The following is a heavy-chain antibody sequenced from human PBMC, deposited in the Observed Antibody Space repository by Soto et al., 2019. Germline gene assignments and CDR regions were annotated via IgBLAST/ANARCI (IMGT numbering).Heavy chain of an antibody. CDR3: GRVRGGQLGWKYYYYGMDV. Sequence: PSETLSLTCAVYGGSFSGYYWSWIRQPPGKGLEWIGEINHSGSTNYNPSLKSRVTISVDTSKNQFSLKLSSVTAADTAVYYCGRVRGGQLGWKYYYYGMDVWGQGTTVTVSS. CDR2: INHSGST. J-gene: IGHJ6*02. V-gene: IGHV4-34*01. CDR1: GGSFSGYY. D-gene: IGHD6-6*01.